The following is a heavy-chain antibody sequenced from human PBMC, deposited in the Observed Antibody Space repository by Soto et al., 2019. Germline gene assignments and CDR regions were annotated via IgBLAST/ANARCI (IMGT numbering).Heavy chain of an antibody. V-gene: IGHV3-23*01. D-gene: IGHD3-22*01. CDR1: GVTFSSYA. CDR3: AKDLSSSYYDSSGYFDY. Sequence: PGGSLRLSCAASGVTFSSYAMSWVRQAPGKGLEWVSAISGSGGSTYYADSVKGRLTISRDNSKNTLYLQMNSLRAEDTAVYYCAKDLSSSYYDSSGYFDYWGQGTLVTVSS. J-gene: IGHJ4*02. CDR2: ISGSGGST.